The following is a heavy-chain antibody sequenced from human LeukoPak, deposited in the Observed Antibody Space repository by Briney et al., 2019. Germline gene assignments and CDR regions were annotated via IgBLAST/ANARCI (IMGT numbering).Heavy chain of an antibody. CDR2: ISANNGNTKYNT. V-gene: IGHV1-18*01. J-gene: IGHJ4*02. D-gene: IGHD1-26*01. Sequence: ASVKVSCKASGYTFTSYGISWVRQAPGQGLEWMGWISANNGNTKYNTKYAQNLQGRVTMTPDISTSTAYMELRTLRSDDTAVYYCARDRDRSGSQSYWGQGTLVTVSS. CDR3: ARDRDRSGSQSY. CDR1: GYTFTSYG.